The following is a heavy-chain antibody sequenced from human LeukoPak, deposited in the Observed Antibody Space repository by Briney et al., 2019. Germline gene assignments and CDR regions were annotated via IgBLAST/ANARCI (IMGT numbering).Heavy chain of an antibody. V-gene: IGHV3-20*04. D-gene: IGHD3-10*01. CDR3: ARDRGTMVRGVIDY. Sequence: GGSLRLSCAASGFTFDDYGMSWVRQASGKGLEWVSGINWNGGSTGYADSVKGRFTISRDNAKNSLYLQMNSLRAEDTALYYCARDRGTMVRGVIDYWGQGTLVTVSS. CDR2: INWNGGST. J-gene: IGHJ4*02. CDR1: GFTFDDYG.